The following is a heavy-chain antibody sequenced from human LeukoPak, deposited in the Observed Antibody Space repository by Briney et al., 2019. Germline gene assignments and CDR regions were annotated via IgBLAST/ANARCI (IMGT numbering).Heavy chain of an antibody. CDR2: INTDGSST. CDR1: GFTFSSYW. CDR3: ARDKEEYYGSGSSPFDY. V-gene: IGHV3-74*01. J-gene: IGHJ4*02. Sequence: GGSLRLSCAASGFTFSSYWMHWVRQAPGKGLVWVSRINTDGSSTSYADSVKGRFTISRDNAKNTLYLQMNSLRAEDTAVYYCARDKEEYYGSGSSPFDYWGQGTLVTVSS. D-gene: IGHD3-10*01.